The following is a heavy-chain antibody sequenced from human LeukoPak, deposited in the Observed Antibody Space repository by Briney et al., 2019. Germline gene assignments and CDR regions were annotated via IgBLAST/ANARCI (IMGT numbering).Heavy chain of an antibody. CDR2: ITSSSSYM. V-gene: IGHV3-21*01. CDR1: GFTFSTYI. CDR3: ARLSDYFDY. J-gene: IGHJ4*02. Sequence: PGGSLRLSCAASGFTFSTYIMNWVRQAPGKGLEWVSSITSSSSYMFYADSVKGRFTVSRDNAKNSLYLQLSSLRAEDTAIYYCARLSDYFDYWGQGTLVTVSS.